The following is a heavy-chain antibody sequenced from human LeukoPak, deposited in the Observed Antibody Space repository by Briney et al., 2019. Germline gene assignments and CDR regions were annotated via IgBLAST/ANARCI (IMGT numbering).Heavy chain of an antibody. J-gene: IGHJ4*02. V-gene: IGHV3-30*03. Sequence: QSGGSLRLSCAASGFTFSSYGMHWVRQAPGKGLEWVAVISYDGSNKYYADSVKGRFTISRDNSKNTLYLQMDSLRAEDTAVYYCAMGTVNFFDYWGQGTLVTVSS. D-gene: IGHD4-11*01. CDR3: AMGTVNFFDY. CDR2: ISYDGSNK. CDR1: GFTFSSYG.